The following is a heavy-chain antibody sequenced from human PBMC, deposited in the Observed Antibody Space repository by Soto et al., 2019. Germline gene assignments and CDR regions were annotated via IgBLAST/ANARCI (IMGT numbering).Heavy chain of an antibody. CDR1: GYSISRGYY. Sequence: ETLSLTCAVSGYSISRGYYWGWIRQPPGKGLEWIGSFHHSGRTYYNPSLKSRVSISVDTSKNQLSLKLSSVTTADTAVYYCVGDYSDTQNYLDYWGQGTLVTVSS. J-gene: IGHJ4*02. CDR2: FHHSGRT. V-gene: IGHV4-38-2*01. D-gene: IGHD4-4*01. CDR3: VGDYSDTQNYLDY.